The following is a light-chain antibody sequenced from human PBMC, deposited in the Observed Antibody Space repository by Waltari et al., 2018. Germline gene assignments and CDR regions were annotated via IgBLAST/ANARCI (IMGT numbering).Light chain of an antibody. V-gene: IGKV1-6*01. CDR2: DAS. CDR1: QGVRRD. Sequence: AIQMTQSPVSLSASVGDRVTIICRASQGVRRDLAWYQQKPGKAPRLLIYDASTLQSGVPSRFSGSGSGTDFTLTISSLQPADFATYYCLQDYSFPWGFGQGTKVEVK. J-gene: IGKJ1*01. CDR3: LQDYSFPWG.